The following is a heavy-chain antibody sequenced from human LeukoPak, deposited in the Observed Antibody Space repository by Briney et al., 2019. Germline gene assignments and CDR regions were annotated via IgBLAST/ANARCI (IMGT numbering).Heavy chain of an antibody. V-gene: IGHV3-66*01. CDR2: IHSGGSA. CDR1: GFTVSNNY. Sequence: AGGSLRLSCAASGFTVSNNYMSWVRQAPGKGLEWVSVIHSGGSAYYADSVKGRFSISRDKSKNTLYLQMNSLRAEDTAVYYCAIRKSGNAIDYWGQGTLVTVSS. CDR3: AIRKSGNAIDY. J-gene: IGHJ4*02. D-gene: IGHD5-12*01.